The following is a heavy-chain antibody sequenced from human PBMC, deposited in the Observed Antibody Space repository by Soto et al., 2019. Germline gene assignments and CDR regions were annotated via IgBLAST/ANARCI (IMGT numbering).Heavy chain of an antibody. CDR3: ARVPDVCVPGKCYYYGMDV. CDR2: ISAYNGNT. D-gene: IGHD3-10*01. V-gene: IGHV1-18*01. CDR1: GYTFTSYG. J-gene: IGHJ6*02. Sequence: QVQLVQSGAEVKKPGASVKVSCKASGYTFTSYGISWVRQAPGQGLEWMGWISAYNGNTNYAQKLQGRVTMTTDTSTSTAYMELRSLRSDDTAVYYCARVPDVCVPGKCYYYGMDVWGQGTTVTVSS.